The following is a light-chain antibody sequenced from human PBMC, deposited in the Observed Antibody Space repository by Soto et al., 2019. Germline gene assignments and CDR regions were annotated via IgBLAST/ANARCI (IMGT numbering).Light chain of an antibody. V-gene: IGLV3-21*04. CDR2: YDS. CDR3: QVWDSSSDHVV. J-gene: IGLJ2*01. CDR1: NIGSKS. Sequence: SYELTQPPSVSVAPGKTARITCGGNNIGSKSVHWYQQKPGQAPVLVIYYDSDRPSGIPERFSGSNSGNTATLTISRVEAGDAADYYCQVWDSSSDHVVFGGGTKFTVL.